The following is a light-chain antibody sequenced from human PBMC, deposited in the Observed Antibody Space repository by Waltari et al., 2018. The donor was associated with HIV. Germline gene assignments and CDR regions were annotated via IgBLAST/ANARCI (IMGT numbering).Light chain of an antibody. J-gene: IGKJ3*01. CDR1: QGLDTW. CDR3: QRGDRYPFT. Sequence: DIDMTQSPSSVSASVGDRVTITCRASQGLDTWLAWYQHKPGKAPKLLIYGVSTLESGVPSRFSGSGSGTDFTLTISSLQPEDFATYYCQRGDRYPFTFGPGTKVDIK. V-gene: IGKV1-12*01. CDR2: GVS.